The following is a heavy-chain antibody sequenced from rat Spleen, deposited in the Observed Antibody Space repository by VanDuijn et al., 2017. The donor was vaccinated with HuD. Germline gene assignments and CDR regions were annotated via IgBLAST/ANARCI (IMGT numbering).Heavy chain of an antibody. CDR3: VREGT. Sequence: EVQLVESDGGLVQPGRSLKLSCSASGFNFNDCWMAWVRQAPGKGLEWIGEINKDSSTINYTPSLKDRFTISRDNAQNTLYLQMTKLGSEDTAIYYCVREGTWGQGTLVTVSS. V-gene: IGHV4-2*01. D-gene: IGHD1-11*01. CDR2: INKDSSTI. J-gene: IGHJ3*01. CDR1: GFNFNDCW.